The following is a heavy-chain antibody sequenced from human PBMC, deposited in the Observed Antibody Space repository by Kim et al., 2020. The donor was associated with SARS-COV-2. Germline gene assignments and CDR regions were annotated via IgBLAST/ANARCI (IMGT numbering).Heavy chain of an antibody. Sequence: GNTKCSDRFQGRVTITRDTSASTAYMELSSLRSEDTAVYYCARDQGVGDYWGQGALVTVSS. V-gene: IGHV1-3*01. CDR2: GNT. D-gene: IGHD1-26*01. J-gene: IGHJ4*02. CDR3: ARDQGVGDY.